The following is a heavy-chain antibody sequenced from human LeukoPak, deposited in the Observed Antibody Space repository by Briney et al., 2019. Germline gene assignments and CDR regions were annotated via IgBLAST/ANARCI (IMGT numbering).Heavy chain of an antibody. V-gene: IGHV4-59*11. J-gene: IGHJ4*02. CDR2: VFHTGVT. CDR1: GGSLEGLY. CDR3: TRGGGSGYYFGIPRYYFDA. D-gene: IGHD3-22*01. Sequence: PLETLSLTCTVSGGSLEGLYWSWIRQSPEKGLEWIGNVFHTGVTSYNLSLKSRVTISVDTSRNQFSLTMTSMTAADTAIYYCTRGGGSGYYFGIPRYYFDAWGQGVLVTVSS.